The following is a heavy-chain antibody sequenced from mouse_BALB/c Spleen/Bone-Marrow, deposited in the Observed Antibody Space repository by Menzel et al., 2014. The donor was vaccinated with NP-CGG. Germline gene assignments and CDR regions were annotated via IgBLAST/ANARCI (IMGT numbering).Heavy chain of an antibody. CDR3: ARENWDVGFAY. Sequence: EVMLVESGGGLVKPGGSLKLSCAASGFTFSDYYMYWVRQTPEKRLEWVATISDGGSYTYYPDSVKGRFTISRDNAKNNLYLQMSSLKSEDTAMYHCARENWDVGFAYWGQGTLVTVSA. J-gene: IGHJ3*01. CDR2: ISDGGSYT. V-gene: IGHV5-4*02. D-gene: IGHD4-1*01. CDR1: GFTFSDYY.